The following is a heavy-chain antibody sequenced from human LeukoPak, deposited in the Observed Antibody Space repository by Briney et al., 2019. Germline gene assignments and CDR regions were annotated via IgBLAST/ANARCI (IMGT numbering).Heavy chain of an antibody. CDR2: IWYDGSNK. Sequence: PGGSLRLSCAASGFTFSSYGMHWVRQAPGKGLEWVAVIWYDGSNKYYADSVKGRFTISRDNSKNTLYLQMNSLRAEDTAVYYCARDGGEGYDSSAFDIWGQGTMVTVSS. D-gene: IGHD3-22*01. CDR1: GFTFSSYG. CDR3: ARDGGEGYDSSAFDI. J-gene: IGHJ3*02. V-gene: IGHV3-33*01.